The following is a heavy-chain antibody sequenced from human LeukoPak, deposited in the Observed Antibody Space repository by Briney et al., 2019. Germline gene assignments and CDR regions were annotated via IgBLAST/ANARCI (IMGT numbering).Heavy chain of an antibody. J-gene: IGHJ3*02. CDR1: GYSISSGYY. CDR2: IYHSGST. V-gene: IGHV4-38-2*02. Sequence: SETLSLTCTVSGYSISSGYYWGWIRQPPGKGLEWIGNIYHSGSTHSNPSLKSRVIISVDTSKNQFSLKLSSVTAADTAVYWCARGAFGVLLSAFDIWGQGTMVTVSS. CDR3: ARGAFGVLLSAFDI. D-gene: IGHD3-3*01.